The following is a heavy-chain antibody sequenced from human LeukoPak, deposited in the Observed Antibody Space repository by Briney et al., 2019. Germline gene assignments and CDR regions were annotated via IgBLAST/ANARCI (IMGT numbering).Heavy chain of an antibody. CDR2: IIPTFGTT. D-gene: IGHD3-22*01. CDR1: EGTFNSYA. J-gene: IGHJ4*02. CDR3: ARGRFRYYDTSGYYPPFDS. V-gene: IGHV1-69*13. Sequence: VKVSCKASEGTFNSYAISWVRQAPGQGLEWMGGIIPTFGTTNYVQKLQGRVTITADESTSAAYMELRSLRSEDTAMYYCARGRFRYYDTSGYYPPFDSWGQGTLVTVSS.